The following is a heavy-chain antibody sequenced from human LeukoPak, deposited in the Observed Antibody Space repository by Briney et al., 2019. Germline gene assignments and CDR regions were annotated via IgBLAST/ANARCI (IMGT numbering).Heavy chain of an antibody. CDR3: ARSPNHVRYSGYDLAFDI. Sequence: GGSLRLSCAASGFTFSSYSMNWVRQAPGKGLEWVSSISSSSSYIYYADSVKGRFTISRDNAKNSLYLQMNSLRAEDTAVYYCARSPNHVRYSGYDLAFDIWGQGTVVTVSS. D-gene: IGHD5-12*01. V-gene: IGHV3-21*01. CDR2: ISSSSSYI. J-gene: IGHJ3*02. CDR1: GFTFSSYS.